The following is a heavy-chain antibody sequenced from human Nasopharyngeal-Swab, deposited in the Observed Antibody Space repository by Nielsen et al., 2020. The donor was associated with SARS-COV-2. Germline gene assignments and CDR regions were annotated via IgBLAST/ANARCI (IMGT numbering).Heavy chain of an antibody. V-gene: IGHV4-39*01. D-gene: IGHD3-3*01. J-gene: IGHJ5*02. Sequence: GSLRLSCTVSGGSISSSSYYWGWIRQPPGKGLEWIGSIYYSGSTYYNPSLKSRVTISVDTSKNQFSLKLSSVTAADTAVYYCAPHDFWSGSNWFDPWGQGTLVTVSS. CDR1: GGSISSSSYY. CDR2: IYYSGST. CDR3: APHDFWSGSNWFDP.